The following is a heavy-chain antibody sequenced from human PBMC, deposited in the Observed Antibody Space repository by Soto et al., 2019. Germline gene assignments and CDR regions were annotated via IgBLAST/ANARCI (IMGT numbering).Heavy chain of an antibody. CDR2: ISGSGGST. CDR1: GFTFSSYA. V-gene: IGHV3-23*01. J-gene: IGHJ5*02. D-gene: IGHD6-6*01. Sequence: GGSLRLSCAASGFTFSSYAISWVRQAPGKGLEWVSAISGSGGSTYYADSVKGRFTISRDNSKNTLYLQMNSLRAEDTAVYYCARDEYSSSSPWFDPWGQGTLVTVSS. CDR3: ARDEYSSSSPWFDP.